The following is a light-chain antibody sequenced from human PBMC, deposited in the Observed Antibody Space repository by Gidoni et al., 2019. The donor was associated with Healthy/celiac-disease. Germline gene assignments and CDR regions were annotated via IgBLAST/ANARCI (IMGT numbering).Light chain of an antibody. CDR1: QSVSSY. CDR3: QQRSNWPRYT. J-gene: IGKJ2*01. CDR2: DAS. V-gene: IGKV3-11*01. Sequence: EIVLTQSPATLCLSPGERATLSCRASQSVSSYLAWYQQKPGQAPRLLIYDASNGATGIPARFSGSGSGTDFTLTISSLEPEDFAVYYCQQRSNWPRYTFGQGTKLEIK.